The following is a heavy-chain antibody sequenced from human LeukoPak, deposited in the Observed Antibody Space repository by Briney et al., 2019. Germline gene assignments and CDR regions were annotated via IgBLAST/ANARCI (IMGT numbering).Heavy chain of an antibody. CDR3: ARVFGEIPCFDY. CDR1: GYTLTSYG. J-gene: IGHJ4*02. D-gene: IGHD3-10*01. CDR2: ISAYNGNT. V-gene: IGHV1-18*01. Sequence: ASVKVSCKASGYTLTSYGISWVRQAPGQGLEWMGWISAYNGNTNYAQNPQGRVTMTTDTSTSTAYMELRSLRSDDTAVYYCARVFGEIPCFDYWGQGTLVTVSS.